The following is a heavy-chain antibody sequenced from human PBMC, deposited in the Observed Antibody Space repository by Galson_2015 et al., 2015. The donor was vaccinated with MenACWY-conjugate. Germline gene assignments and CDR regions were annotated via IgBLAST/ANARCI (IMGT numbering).Heavy chain of an antibody. V-gene: IGHV4-59*08. J-gene: IGHJ4*02. CDR3: ARHLYGGGECYFCDFDY. CDR1: GGSISGYY. Sequence: SETPSLTCTVSGGSISGYYWSWIRQSPGKGLEWLGYISYSGDTNYNPSLKSRVAISVDTSTNRFSLSLSSVTAADTAMYYCARHLYGGGECYFCDFDYWGQGTLVTVSS. D-gene: IGHD2-21*01. CDR2: ISYSGDT.